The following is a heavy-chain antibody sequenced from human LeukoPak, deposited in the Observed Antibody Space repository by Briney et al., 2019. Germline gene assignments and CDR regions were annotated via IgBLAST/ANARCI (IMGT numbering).Heavy chain of an antibody. CDR2: INPNSGGT. Sequence: ASVKVSCKASGYTFTGYYMHWVRQAPGQGLEWMGWINPNSGGTNYAQKFQGRVTMTRDTSISTAYMELSRLRSDDTAVYYCARAVGATRYYYYYYMDVWGKGTTVTVSS. CDR1: GYTFTGYY. CDR3: ARAVGATRYYYYYYMDV. D-gene: IGHD1-26*01. J-gene: IGHJ6*03. V-gene: IGHV1-2*02.